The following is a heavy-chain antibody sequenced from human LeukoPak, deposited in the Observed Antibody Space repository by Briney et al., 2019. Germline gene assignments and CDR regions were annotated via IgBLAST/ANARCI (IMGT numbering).Heavy chain of an antibody. CDR3: AHRRAYSYGNY. Sequence: SGPTLVNPTQTLTLTCTFSGFSLSTSGVGVGWIRQPPGKALEWLALIYWDDDKLYSPSLKTRLTSTKGTSKNQVVLSMTNMDPVDTATSYCAHRRAYSYGNYWGQGTLVTVSS. CDR1: GFSLSTSGVG. D-gene: IGHD5-18*01. V-gene: IGHV2-5*02. CDR2: IYWDDDK. J-gene: IGHJ4*02.